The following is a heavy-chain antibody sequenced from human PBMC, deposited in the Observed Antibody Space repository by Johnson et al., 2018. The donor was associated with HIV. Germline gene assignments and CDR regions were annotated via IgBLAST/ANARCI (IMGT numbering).Heavy chain of an antibody. CDR2: ISSNGGST. CDR3: ARGGLGYQNFHARFDV. V-gene: IGHV3-64*01. CDR1: GFTFSSYA. Sequence: VQLVESGGGVVQPGRSLRLSCAASGFTFSSYAMHWVRQAPGKGLEYVSAISSNGGSTYYANSVKGRFTISRDNSKNTLYLQMGSLRAEDMAVYYCARGGLGYQNFHARFDVWGQGTVVTVSS. J-gene: IGHJ3*01. D-gene: IGHD3-16*02.